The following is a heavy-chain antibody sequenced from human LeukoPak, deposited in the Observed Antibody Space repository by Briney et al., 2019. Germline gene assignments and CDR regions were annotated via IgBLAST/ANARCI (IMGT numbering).Heavy chain of an antibody. D-gene: IGHD3-10*01. J-gene: IGHJ4*02. CDR3: ARGQKYYGSGSYFNDY. Sequence: SETLSLTCAVYGGSFSGYYWSWIRQPPVKALEWIGEINHSGSTNYNPSLKSRVTISVDTSKNQFSLKLSSVTAADTAVYYCARGQKYYGSGSYFNDYWGQGTLVTVSS. V-gene: IGHV4-34*01. CDR2: INHSGST. CDR1: GGSFSGYY.